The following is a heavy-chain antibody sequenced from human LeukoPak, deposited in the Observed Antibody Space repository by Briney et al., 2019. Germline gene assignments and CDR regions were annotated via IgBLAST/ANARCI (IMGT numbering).Heavy chain of an antibody. CDR3: AKELWFGSLDMDV. V-gene: IGHV3-30*02. J-gene: IGHJ6*03. D-gene: IGHD3-10*01. Sequence: GGSLRLACAASGFTLSSYGMHWVRQAPGKGLEWVAFIRYDGSNKYYADSVKGRFTISRDNSKNTLYLQMNSLRAEDTAVYYCAKELWFGSLDMDVWGKGTTVTVSS. CDR2: IRYDGSNK. CDR1: GFTLSSYG.